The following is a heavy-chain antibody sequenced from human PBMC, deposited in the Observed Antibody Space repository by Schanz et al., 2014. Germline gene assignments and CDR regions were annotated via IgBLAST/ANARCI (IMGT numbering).Heavy chain of an antibody. CDR2: IKQDGSEK. CDR1: GFTFSSYW. V-gene: IGHV3-7*03. CDR3: AKELYSGSHYGWFDP. D-gene: IGHD1-26*01. Sequence: EVQLVESGGGLVQPGGSLRLSCAASGFTFSSYWMSWVRQAPGEGLEWVANIKQDGSEKYYVDSVKGRFTISRDNSNHTLYLQMNSLRADDTAVYYCAKELYSGSHYGWFDPWGQGTLVTVSS. J-gene: IGHJ5*02.